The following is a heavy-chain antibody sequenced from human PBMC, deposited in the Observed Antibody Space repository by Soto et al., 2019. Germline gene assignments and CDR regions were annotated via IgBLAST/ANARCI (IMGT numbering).Heavy chain of an antibody. CDR2: IYYSGST. Sequence: TLSLTCTVSGGAISRGGYYWSWIRQHPGKGLEWIGYIYYSGSTYYNPSLKSRVTISVDTSKNQFSLKLSSVTAADTAVYYCARFGYSTNIGIDYWGQGTLVTVSS. J-gene: IGHJ4*02. CDR3: ARFGYSTNIGIDY. V-gene: IGHV4-31*03. CDR1: GGAISRGGYY. D-gene: IGHD3-22*01.